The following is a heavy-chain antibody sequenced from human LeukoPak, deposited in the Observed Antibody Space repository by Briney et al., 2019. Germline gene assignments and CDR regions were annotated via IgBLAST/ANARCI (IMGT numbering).Heavy chain of an antibody. CDR1: GFIFSSYS. D-gene: IGHD3-10*02. CDR2: ISSSSSTI. V-gene: IGHV3-48*04. Sequence: GGSQRLSCAASGFIFSSYSMNWVRQATGKALEWVSYISSSSSTIYYADSVKGRFTISRDNDKNSLYLKMNSLRAEVTAAYYCARDGQMLRYYYYMDVWGKGPTVTVSS. CDR3: ARDGQMLRYYYYMDV. J-gene: IGHJ6*03.